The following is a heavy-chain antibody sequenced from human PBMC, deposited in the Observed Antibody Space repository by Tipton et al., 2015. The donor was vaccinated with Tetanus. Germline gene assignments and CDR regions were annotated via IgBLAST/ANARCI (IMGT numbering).Heavy chain of an antibody. J-gene: IGHJ4*02. CDR2: ITTGGGST. Sequence: SLRLSCAASEFTSSISSMSWVRQAPGKGLEWLSAITTGGGSTYYADSVKGRFTISSGTSKNTLNLQMTSLRAEDTAIYSCTKDRSGPSPYWGQGTLVTVSS. D-gene: IGHD1-26*01. CDR1: EFTSSISS. CDR3: TKDRSGPSPY. V-gene: IGHV3-23*01.